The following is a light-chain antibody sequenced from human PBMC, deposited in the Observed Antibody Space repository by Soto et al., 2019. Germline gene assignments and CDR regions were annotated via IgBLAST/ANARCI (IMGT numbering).Light chain of an antibody. V-gene: IGKV1-5*01. CDR3: QQYNSSWT. CDR1: QSISFW. J-gene: IGKJ1*01. Sequence: DIQMTQSPSTLSASVGDRVTITCRASQSISFWLAWYQQKPGKAPKVLIYDASNLQSGVPSRFSGSESGTEFTLTISSLQPDDFATYYCQQYNSSWTFGHGTKVEIK. CDR2: DAS.